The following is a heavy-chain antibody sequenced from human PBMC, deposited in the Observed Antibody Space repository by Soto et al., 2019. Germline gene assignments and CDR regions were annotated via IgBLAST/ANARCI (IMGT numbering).Heavy chain of an antibody. D-gene: IGHD6-6*01. CDR3: AGGIAARPLGY. CDR2: IYHSGST. V-gene: IGHV4-30-2*01. J-gene: IGHJ4*02. Sequence: QLQLQESGSGLVKPSQTLSLTCAVSGGSISSGGYSWSWIRQPPGKGLEWIGYIYHSGSTYYNPSFTRRGTISVGRSKNQFSLKLSSVTAADTAVYYCAGGIAARPLGYWGQGTLVTVSS. CDR1: GGSISSGGYS.